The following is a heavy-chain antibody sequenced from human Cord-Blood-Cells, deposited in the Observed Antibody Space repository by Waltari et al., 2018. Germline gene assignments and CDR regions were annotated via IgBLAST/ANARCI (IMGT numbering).Heavy chain of an antibody. CDR2: IRRKANRSGT. D-gene: IGHD1-26*01. J-gene: IGHJ4*02. CDR1: GFTFSGSA. Sequence: EVQLVESGGGLVQPGGSMKLSCAASGFTFSGSAMHWGRRASGKGREWVGRIRRKANRSGTAYAASVKGRFTISRDDSKNTAYLQMNSLKTEDTAVYYCTSGFSSGSYFGYWGQGTLVTVSS. CDR3: TSGFSSGSYFGY. V-gene: IGHV3-73*02.